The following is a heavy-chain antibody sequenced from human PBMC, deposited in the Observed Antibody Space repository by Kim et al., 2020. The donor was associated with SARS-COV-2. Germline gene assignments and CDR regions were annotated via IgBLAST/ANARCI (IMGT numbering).Heavy chain of an antibody. CDR2: IYYSGST. D-gene: IGHD3-10*01. J-gene: IGHJ6*02. CDR3: AGRFNLPVSGRYYYYGLEV. CDR1: GGSISSSSYY. V-gene: IGHV4-39*01. Sequence: SETLSLTCTVSGGSISSSSYYWGWILQPPGKGLEWIGSIYYSGSTYYNPSLKSRVTISVDTSKNQFSLKLSSVTAADTAVYYCAGRFNLPVSGRYYYYGLEVWGQGTTVTVSS.